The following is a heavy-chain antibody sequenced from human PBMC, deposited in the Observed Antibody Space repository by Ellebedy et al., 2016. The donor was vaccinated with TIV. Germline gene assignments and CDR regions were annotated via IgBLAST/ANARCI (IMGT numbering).Heavy chain of an antibody. D-gene: IGHD4-17*01. CDR2: IDSSSSYI. Sequence: GESLKISCAASGFAFSSYSMGWVRQAPGKGLEWVSSIDSSSSYIYYADSVRGRVTISRDNADYSLYLQMNSLRVEDTAVYYCARKVPAPTTVPPNWYFDLWGRGTLVTVSS. J-gene: IGHJ2*01. CDR1: GFAFSSYS. CDR3: ARKVPAPTTVPPNWYFDL. V-gene: IGHV3-21*01.